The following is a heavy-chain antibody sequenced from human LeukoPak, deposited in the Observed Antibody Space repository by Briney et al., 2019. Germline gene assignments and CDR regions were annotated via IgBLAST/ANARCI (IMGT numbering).Heavy chain of an antibody. Sequence: GASVKVSCKASGYTFTSYAMNWVRQAPGQGLEWMGWINTNTGNPTYAQGFTGRFVFSLDTSVSTAYLQISSLKAEDTAVYYCARSYTYIAARRFDPWGLGTLVTVSS. J-gene: IGHJ5*02. CDR3: ARSYTYIAARRFDP. CDR1: GYTFTSYA. CDR2: INTNTGNP. D-gene: IGHD6-6*01. V-gene: IGHV7-4-1*02.